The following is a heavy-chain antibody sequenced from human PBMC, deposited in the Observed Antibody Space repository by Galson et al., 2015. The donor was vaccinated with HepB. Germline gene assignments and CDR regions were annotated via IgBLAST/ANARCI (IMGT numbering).Heavy chain of an antibody. CDR3: ARATPDTAMVPTTYGMDV. CDR1: GFTFSSYS. Sequence: SLRLSCAASGFTFSSYSMNWVRQAPGKGLEWVSSISSSSSYIYYADSVKGRFTISRDNAKNSLYLQMNSLRAEDTAVYYCARATPDTAMVPTTYGMDVWGQGTTVTVSS. J-gene: IGHJ6*02. D-gene: IGHD5-18*01. CDR2: ISSSSSYI. V-gene: IGHV3-21*01.